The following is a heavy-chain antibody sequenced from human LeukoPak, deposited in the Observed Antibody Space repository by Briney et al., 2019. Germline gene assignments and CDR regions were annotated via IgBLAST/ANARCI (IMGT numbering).Heavy chain of an antibody. V-gene: IGHV1-2*04. D-gene: IGHD4-17*01. CDR2: INPNSGGT. CDR3: ARGGSMTTVTPGSLDH. CDR1: GYTFTGYY. J-gene: IGHJ4*02. Sequence: ASVKVSCKASGYTFTGYYMHWVRQAPGQGLEWMGWINPNSGGTNYAQKFQGWVTMTRDTSISTAYMELSRLRSDDTAVYYCARGGSMTTVTPGSLDHWGQGTLVTVSS.